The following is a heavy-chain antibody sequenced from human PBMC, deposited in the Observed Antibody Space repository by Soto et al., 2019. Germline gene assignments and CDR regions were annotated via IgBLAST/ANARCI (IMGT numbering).Heavy chain of an antibody. D-gene: IGHD4-17*01. J-gene: IGHJ4*02. CDR1: GGSISSGGYS. V-gene: IGHV4-30-2*01. Sequence: SETLSLTCAVSGGSISSGGYSWSWIRQPPGKGLEWIGYIYHSGSTYYNPSLKGRVTISVDRSKNQFSLKLSSVTAADTAVYYCARASTTVTTLDYWGQGTLVTVSS. CDR3: ARASTTVTTLDY. CDR2: IYHSGST.